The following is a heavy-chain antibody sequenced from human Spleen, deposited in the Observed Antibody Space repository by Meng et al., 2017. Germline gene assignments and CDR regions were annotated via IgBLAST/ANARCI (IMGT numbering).Heavy chain of an antibody. J-gene: IGHJ5*02. Sequence: QMEVHESGTVRGKPSETRSLTCTVSGGSISRSSYYWCWIRQPPGKGLEWIGSIYYRGSTYYNPSLKSRVTISVDTSKNQFSLKLSSVTAADTAVYYCVRFSTSPDWFDPWGQGTLVTVSS. CDR3: VRFSTSPDWFDP. V-gene: IGHV4-39*07. CDR1: GGSISRSSYY. D-gene: IGHD2-2*01. CDR2: IYYRGST.